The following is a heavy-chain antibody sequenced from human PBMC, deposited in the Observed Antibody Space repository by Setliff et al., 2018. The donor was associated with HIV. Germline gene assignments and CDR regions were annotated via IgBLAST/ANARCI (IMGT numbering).Heavy chain of an antibody. J-gene: IGHJ6*02. CDR3: AKDQTMEAFYYYYGMDV. V-gene: IGHV3-23*01. CDR1: GFTFSNYA. CDR2: ISGSAGTT. D-gene: IGHD3-10*01. Sequence: GGSLRLSCAASGFTFSNYAMSWVRQAPGKGLEWVSGISGSAGTTYYADSVKGRFTISRDNAKKSLYLQMNSLRAEDTALYYCAKDQTMEAFYYYYGMDVWGQGTTVTVSS.